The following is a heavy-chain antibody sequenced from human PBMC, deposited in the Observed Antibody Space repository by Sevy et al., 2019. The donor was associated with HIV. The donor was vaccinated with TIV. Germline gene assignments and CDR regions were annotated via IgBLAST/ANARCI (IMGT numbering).Heavy chain of an antibody. D-gene: IGHD6-19*01. Sequence: ASVKVSCKASGYTFTSYGISWVRQAPGQGLEWMGWISAYNGNTNYAQKVQGRVTMTTGKSTGPAYMELRGLRSDDTAGYYCAGTRTRRPSIAVAGLGGFDYWGQGTLVTVSS. CDR2: ISAYNGNT. CDR3: AGTRTRRPSIAVAGLGGFDY. CDR1: GYTFTSYG. V-gene: IGHV1-18*01. J-gene: IGHJ4*02.